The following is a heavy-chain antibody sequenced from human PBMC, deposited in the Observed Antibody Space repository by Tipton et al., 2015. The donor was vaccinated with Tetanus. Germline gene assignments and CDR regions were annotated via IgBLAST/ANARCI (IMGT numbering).Heavy chain of an antibody. CDR2: AYYSGST. CDR1: GESVSAYY. D-gene: IGHD3-9*01. J-gene: IGHJ4*02. CDR3: ARHSSLKALNY. Sequence: TLSLTCGVSGESVSAYYWTWIRQPPGKGLEWIGSAYYSGSTYYNPSLKSRVTISVDTSKNQFSLELSSVTAADTAVYYCARHSSLKALNYWGQGTLVTASS. V-gene: IGHV4-39*01.